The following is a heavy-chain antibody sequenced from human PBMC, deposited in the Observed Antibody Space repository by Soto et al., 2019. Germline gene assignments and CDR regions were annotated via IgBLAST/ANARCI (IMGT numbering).Heavy chain of an antibody. J-gene: IGHJ4*02. CDR3: ARGMTTVTTLDY. CDR1: GGSISSYY. D-gene: IGHD4-4*01. CDR2: IYYSGST. V-gene: IGHV4-59*12. Sequence: PSETLSLTCTVSGGSISSYYWSWIRQPPGKGLEWIGYIYYSGSTNYNPSLKSRVTISVDTSKNHFSLKLSSVTAADTAVYYCARGMTTVTTLDYWGQGTRVTVSS.